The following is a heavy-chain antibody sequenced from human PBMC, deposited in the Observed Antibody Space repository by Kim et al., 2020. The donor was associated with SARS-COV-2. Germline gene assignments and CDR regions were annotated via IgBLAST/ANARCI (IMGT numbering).Heavy chain of an antibody. CDR3: ARGAPIIVD. CDR2: IDYSGIN. Sequence: SETLSLTCTVSGGSIGSSYWSWIRQPPGKGLEYIGDIDYSGINDYNPSFKSRVALSVDTSKNQLSLRLTSVTPADTAIYYCARGAPIIVDWGQGTLVTVS. CDR1: GGSIGSSY. J-gene: IGHJ4*02. V-gene: IGHV4-59*01. D-gene: IGHD3-22*01.